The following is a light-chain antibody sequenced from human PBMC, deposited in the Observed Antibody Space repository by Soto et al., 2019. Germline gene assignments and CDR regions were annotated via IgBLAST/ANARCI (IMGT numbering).Light chain of an antibody. J-gene: IGLJ2*01. CDR3: SSYTHSGTLV. Sequence: QSALTQPASVSGSPGQSITISCTGTSGDVGGYHYVSWYQQHPGKVHKLLTYDVDNRPSGVSNRFSGSKSGSTAALTISGLQAEDEADYYFSSYTHSGTLVFGGGTKLTVL. CDR1: SGDVGGYHY. V-gene: IGLV2-14*01. CDR2: DVD.